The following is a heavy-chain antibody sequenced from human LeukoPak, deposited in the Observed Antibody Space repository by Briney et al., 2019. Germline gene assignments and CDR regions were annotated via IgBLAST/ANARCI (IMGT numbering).Heavy chain of an antibody. V-gene: IGHV3-7*01. CDR3: ASGRGGSY. CDR1: GFAFSIYW. J-gene: IGHJ4*02. Sequence: GGSLRLSCAASGFAFSIYWMTWVRQAPGKGLEWVANIREDGSEKYYVDSVKGRFTISRDNAKTSLYLQMNSLRTEDTAVYYCASGRGGSYWGQGTLVTVSS. D-gene: IGHD1-26*01. CDR2: IREDGSEK.